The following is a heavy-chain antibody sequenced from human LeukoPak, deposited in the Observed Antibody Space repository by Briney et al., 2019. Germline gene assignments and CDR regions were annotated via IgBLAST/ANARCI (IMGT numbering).Heavy chain of an antibody. CDR2: ISGGGGST. D-gene: IGHD3-9*01. V-gene: IGHV3-23*01. Sequence: HSGGSLRLSCAASGFAFSSSAMSRVRQAPGKGLEWLSTISGGGGSTYYADSVKGRFTISRDNSKNTLYLHMKSLRAEDTAVYYCARTYYDILTSYNPYFDYWGQGTLVTVSS. CDR3: ARTYYDILTSYNPYFDY. CDR1: GFAFSSSA. J-gene: IGHJ4*02.